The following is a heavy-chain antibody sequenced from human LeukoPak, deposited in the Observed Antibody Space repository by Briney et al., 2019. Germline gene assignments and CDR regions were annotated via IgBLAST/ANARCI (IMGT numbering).Heavy chain of an antibody. CDR3: VRDNRSYNFDY. CDR2: IKSDGSST. D-gene: IGHD1-26*01. J-gene: IGHJ4*02. Sequence: PGGSLGLSCAASGFTFSRYWMHWVRQAPGKGLVWVSCIKSDGSSTSIADSAKGRFTISRDNAKNTVYLQMNSLRAEDTAVYYCVRDNRSYNFDYWGQGTLVTVSS. V-gene: IGHV3-74*01. CDR1: GFTFSRYW.